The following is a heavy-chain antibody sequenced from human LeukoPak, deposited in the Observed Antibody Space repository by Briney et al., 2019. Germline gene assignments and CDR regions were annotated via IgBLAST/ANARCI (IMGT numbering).Heavy chain of an antibody. CDR2: INWNGGST. V-gene: IGHV3-20*04. J-gene: IGHJ5*02. D-gene: IGHD2-2*03. CDR1: GFTFDDYG. Sequence: GGSLRLSCAASGFTFDDYGMSWVRQAPRKGLEWVSGINWNGGSTGYADSVKGRFTISRDNAKNSLYLQMNSLRAEDTALYYCARDPAPTTDDGYSSPWGQGTLVTVSS. CDR3: ARDPAPTTDDGYSSP.